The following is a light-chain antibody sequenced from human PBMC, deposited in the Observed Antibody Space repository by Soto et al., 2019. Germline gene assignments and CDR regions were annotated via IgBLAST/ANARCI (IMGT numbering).Light chain of an antibody. V-gene: IGLV1-40*01. CDR2: LTS. CDR3: QSYDSSLSGVV. CDR1: SSNIGAGYD. J-gene: IGLJ2*01. Sequence: QPVLTQRPSVSGAPGQRVTISCTGSSSNIGAGYDVHWYQHLPGTAPKLLIYLTSNRPSGVPDRFSGSKSGTSASLAITGLQAEDEADYYCQSYDSSLSGVVFGAGTKLTVL.